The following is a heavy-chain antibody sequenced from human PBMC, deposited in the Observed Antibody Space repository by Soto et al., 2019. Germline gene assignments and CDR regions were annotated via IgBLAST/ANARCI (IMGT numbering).Heavy chain of an antibody. J-gene: IGHJ4*02. CDR3: ARGGYGSGEWDY. Sequence: QVQLVQSGAEVKKPGASVTVSCKASGYTFTSYYMHWVRQAPGQGLEWMANINPSDGDSKYAPNLQGRVTMTWDTSTSTVYMELSSLRSEDTAVYYCARGGYGSGEWDYWGQGTLVTVSS. CDR1: GYTFTSYY. CDR2: INPSDGDS. V-gene: IGHV1-46*04. D-gene: IGHD3-10*01.